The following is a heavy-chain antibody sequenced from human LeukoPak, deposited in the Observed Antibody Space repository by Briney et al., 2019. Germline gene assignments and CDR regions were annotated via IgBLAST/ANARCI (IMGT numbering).Heavy chain of an antibody. V-gene: IGHV3-21*01. CDR1: GFTFSSYS. J-gene: IGHJ5*01. Sequence: GGSLRLSCAASGFTFSSYSMNWVRQAPGKGLEWVSSISSSSSYIYYADSVKGRFTISKDISKNTLYLDMDSLTPEDTAVYYCAAAGLGVAHWFSSWGQGTLVIVSS. D-gene: IGHD2-15*01. CDR3: AAAGLGVAHWFSS. CDR2: ISSSSSYI.